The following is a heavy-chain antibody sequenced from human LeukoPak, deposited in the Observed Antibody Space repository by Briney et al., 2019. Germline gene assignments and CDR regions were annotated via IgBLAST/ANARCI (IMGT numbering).Heavy chain of an antibody. V-gene: IGHV3-30-3*01. CDR1: GFTFSSYA. CDR2: ISYDGSNK. D-gene: IGHD5-18*01. Sequence: PGGSLRLSCAASGFTFSSYAMHWVRQAPGKGLEWVAVISYDGSNKYYADSVKGRFTISRDNSKNTLYLQMNSLRAEDTAVYYCAREADTAMAFDYWGQGTLVTVSS. CDR3: AREADTAMAFDY. J-gene: IGHJ4*02.